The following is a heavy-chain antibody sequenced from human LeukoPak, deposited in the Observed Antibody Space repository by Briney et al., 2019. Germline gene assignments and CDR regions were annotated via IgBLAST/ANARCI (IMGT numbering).Heavy chain of an antibody. J-gene: IGHJ4*02. CDR3: AKADYGDHEV. D-gene: IGHD4-17*01. CDR1: GFTFSSYG. CDR2: ISYDGSNK. Sequence: GGSLRLSRAASGFTFSSYGMHWVRQAPGKGLEWVAVISYDGSNKYYADSVKGRFTISRDNSKNTLYLQMNSLRAEDTAVYYCAKADYGDHEVWGQGTLVTVSS. V-gene: IGHV3-30*18.